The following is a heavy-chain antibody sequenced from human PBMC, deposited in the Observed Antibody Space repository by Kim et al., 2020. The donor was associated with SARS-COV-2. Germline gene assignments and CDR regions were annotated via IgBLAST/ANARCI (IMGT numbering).Heavy chain of an antibody. J-gene: IGHJ4*02. V-gene: IGHV1-2*06. CDR3: AREREYSTSGRYFDY. CDR2: INPNTGDT. CDR1: EYTFTGYF. Sequence: ASVKVSCKTSEYTFTGYFVHWVRQAPGQGLEWMGRINPNTGDTNSAQKFQGRVTMTRDTSISTAYMELSSLRSDDTAVYYCAREREYSTSGRYFDYWGQG. D-gene: IGHD6-6*01.